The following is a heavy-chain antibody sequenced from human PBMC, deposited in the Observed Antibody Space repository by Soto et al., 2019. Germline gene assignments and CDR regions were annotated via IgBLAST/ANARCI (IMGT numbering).Heavy chain of an antibody. CDR2: IYYSGTT. CDR1: GGSIDTYY. J-gene: IGHJ6*02. CDR3: ARSSGTIDNFSSGYGYDI. V-gene: IGHV4-59*13. Sequence: ETLSLTCSVSGGSIDTYYWTWFRQAPGKGPECIGNIYYSGTTTLNPALDSPLTMSIDMAKNPCSLTLSSVTAANTAVYYCARSSGTIDNFSSGYGYDIWGPGTKVTVSS. D-gene: IGHD5-18*01.